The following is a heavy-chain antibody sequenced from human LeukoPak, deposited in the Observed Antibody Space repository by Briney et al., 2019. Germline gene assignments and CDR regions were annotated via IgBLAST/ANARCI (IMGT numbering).Heavy chain of an antibody. Sequence: PGGSLRLSCAASGFTFSSYWMSWVRQAPGKGLEWVANIKQDGSEKYYVDSVKGRFTISRDNAKNSLYLQMNSLRAEDTAVYYCARESGIAAAGTNRRVPPPHIPFDYWGQGTLVTVSS. V-gene: IGHV3-7*01. CDR1: GFTFSSYW. CDR3: ARESGIAAAGTNRRVPPPHIPFDY. CDR2: IKQDGSEK. D-gene: IGHD6-13*01. J-gene: IGHJ4*02.